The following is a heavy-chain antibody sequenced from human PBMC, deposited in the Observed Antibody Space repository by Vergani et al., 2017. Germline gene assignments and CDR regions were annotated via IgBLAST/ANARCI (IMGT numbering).Heavy chain of an antibody. V-gene: IGHV4-34*01. CDR3: ARGALWIRQGFHY. D-gene: IGHD5-12*01. Sequence: HVQLQQWGAGLLKPSETLSLTCGVSGGSFNGFYWTWIRQSPGKGLEWIGEINHSGSTNYNPSLKSRVTLSVDTSKKKFSLRLNSVTAADTAVYYCARGALWIRQGFHYWGQGTLVTVSP. J-gene: IGHJ4*02. CDR1: GGSFNGFY. CDR2: INHSGST.